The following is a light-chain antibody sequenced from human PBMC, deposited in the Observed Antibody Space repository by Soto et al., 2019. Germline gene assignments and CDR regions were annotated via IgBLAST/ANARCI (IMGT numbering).Light chain of an antibody. CDR1: QSVSSNY. J-gene: IGKJ2*01. CDR3: QQYGSSPRT. Sequence: EIVLTQSPGTLSLSPGERATLSCRASQSVSSNYLAWYQQKPGQAPRLLIYGASSRATGIPDRFSGSGSGTDFTLTISRLEPEDFAVYYCQQYGSSPRTFGQGTKLEFK. CDR2: GAS. V-gene: IGKV3-20*01.